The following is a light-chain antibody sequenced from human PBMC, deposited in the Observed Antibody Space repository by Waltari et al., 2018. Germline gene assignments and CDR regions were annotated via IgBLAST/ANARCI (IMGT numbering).Light chain of an antibody. CDR3: SSYTSSSHVV. J-gene: IGLJ2*01. CDR2: DVS. Sequence: QSALTQPASVSGSPGQSITISCTGTSSDVGGYNYVSWYKQHPGKAPEHMIYDVSNRPSGVSNRFSGSKSGNTASLTISGLQAEDEADYYCSSYTSSSHVVFGGGTKLTVL. CDR1: SSDVGGYNY. V-gene: IGLV2-14*01.